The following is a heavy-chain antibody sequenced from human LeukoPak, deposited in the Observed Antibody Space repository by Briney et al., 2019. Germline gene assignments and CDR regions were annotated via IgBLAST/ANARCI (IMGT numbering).Heavy chain of an antibody. CDR3: AKDISSDIVRGNFDY. CDR2: IGGSGAII. Sequence: GGSLRLSCGVSGLSGLAFSNYAMSWVRQAPGKGLEWVSFIGGSGAIIEYADSVKGRFTISRDNAKYTLFLQMNSLRAEDTAVYYCAKDISSDIVRGNFDYWGQGTLVTVSS. J-gene: IGHJ4*02. CDR1: GLSGLAFSNYA. D-gene: IGHD3-10*01. V-gene: IGHV3-23*01.